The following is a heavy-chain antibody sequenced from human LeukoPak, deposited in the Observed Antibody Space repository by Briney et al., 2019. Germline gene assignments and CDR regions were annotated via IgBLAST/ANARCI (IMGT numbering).Heavy chain of an antibody. J-gene: IGHJ4*02. CDR2: IGISGETS. V-gene: IGHV3-11*01. Sequence: GGSLRLSCAASGFTFSGHYMSWIRQAPGKGLEWLPHIGISGETSYNADSVKGRFTISRDNGKSTLYLQMNSLRVEDTAVYYCTRYGDSANKVDFWGQGTLVTVSS. CDR3: TRYGDSANKVDF. D-gene: IGHD7-27*01. CDR1: GFTFSGHY.